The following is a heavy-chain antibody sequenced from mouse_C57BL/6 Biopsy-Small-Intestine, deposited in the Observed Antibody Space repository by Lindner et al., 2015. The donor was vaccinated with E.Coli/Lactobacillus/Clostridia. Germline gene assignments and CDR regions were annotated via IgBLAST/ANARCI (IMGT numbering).Heavy chain of an antibody. J-gene: IGHJ1*03. D-gene: IGHD1-1*02. CDR3: ARWWLHWYFDV. CDR1: GYSFTDYN. CDR2: INPDYGTT. V-gene: IGHV1-39*01. Sequence: EVQLQESGPELVKPGASMKISCKASGYSFTDYNMNWVKQSNGKSLEWIGVINPDYGTTNYNQKFKGKATLTVDQSSSTAYMQLNSLTSEDSAVYYCARWWLHWYFDVWGTGTTVTVSS.